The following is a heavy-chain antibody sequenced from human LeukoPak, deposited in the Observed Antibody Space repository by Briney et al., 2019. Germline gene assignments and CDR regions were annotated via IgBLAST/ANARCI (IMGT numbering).Heavy chain of an antibody. CDR2: IYHSGST. Sequence: PSETLSLTCAASGGSISSSNWWSWVRQPPGKGLEWIGEIYHSGSTNYNPSLKSRVTISVDKSKNQFSLKLSSVTAADTAVYYCASRIQLWLLGAFDIWGQGTMVTVSS. V-gene: IGHV4-4*02. CDR3: ASRIQLWLLGAFDI. D-gene: IGHD5-18*01. CDR1: GGSISSSNW. J-gene: IGHJ3*02.